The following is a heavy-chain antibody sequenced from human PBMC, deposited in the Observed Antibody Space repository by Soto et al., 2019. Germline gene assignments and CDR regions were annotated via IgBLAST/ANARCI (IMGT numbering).Heavy chain of an antibody. Sequence: QVQLQQWGAGLLKPSETLSLTCAVYGGSFSGYYWSWIRQPPGKGLEWIGEINHSGSTNYNPSLKIRVTISVDTSKNQFSLKLSSVTAADTAVYYCARGSDTAMVTFDYWGQGTLVTVSS. CDR3: ARGSDTAMVTFDY. J-gene: IGHJ4*02. CDR1: GGSFSGYY. D-gene: IGHD5-18*01. CDR2: INHSGST. V-gene: IGHV4-34*01.